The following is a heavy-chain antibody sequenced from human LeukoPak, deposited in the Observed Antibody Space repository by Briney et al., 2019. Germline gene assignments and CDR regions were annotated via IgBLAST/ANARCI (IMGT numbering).Heavy chain of an antibody. CDR3: ARDVEFYDSSGYASDAFDI. J-gene: IGHJ3*02. V-gene: IGHV1-18*01. CDR2: ISAYNGNT. D-gene: IGHD3-22*01. Sequence: ASVKVSCKASGYTFTSYGISWVRQAPGQGLEWMGWISAYNGNTNYAQKLQGRVTMTTDTSTSTAYMELRSLRSDDTAVYYCARDVEFYDSSGYASDAFDIWGQGTMVTVSS. CDR1: GYTFTSYG.